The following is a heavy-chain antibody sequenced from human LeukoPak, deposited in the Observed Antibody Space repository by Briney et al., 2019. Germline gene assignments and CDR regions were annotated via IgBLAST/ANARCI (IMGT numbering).Heavy chain of an antibody. CDR3: ARLVWHYDSSGYYTLPSWYYGMDV. V-gene: IGHV4-39*01. CDR1: GGSISSSSYY. CDR2: IYYSGST. D-gene: IGHD3-22*01. J-gene: IGHJ6*02. Sequence: SETLSPTCTVSGGSISSSSYYWGWIRQPPGKGLEWVGSIYYSGSTYYNPSLKSRVTISVDTSKNQFSLKLSSVTAADTAVYYCARLVWHYDSSGYYTLPSWYYGMDVWGQGTTVTVSS.